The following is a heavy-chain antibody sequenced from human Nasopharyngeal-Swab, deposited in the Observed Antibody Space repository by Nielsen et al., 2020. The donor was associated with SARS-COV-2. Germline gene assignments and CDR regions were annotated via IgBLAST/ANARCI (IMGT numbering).Heavy chain of an antibody. CDR3: ARNHYYGSGSYYPLYYYYYGVDV. V-gene: IGHV4-39*07. Sequence: SETLSLTCTVSGGSISSSSYYWGWIRQPPGKGLEWIGSIYYSGSTYYNPSLKSRVTISLDTSKNQFSLKLSSVTAADTAVYYCARNHYYGSGSYYPLYYYYYGVDVWGQGTTVTVSS. D-gene: IGHD3-10*01. CDR2: IYYSGST. CDR1: GGSISSSSYY. J-gene: IGHJ6*02.